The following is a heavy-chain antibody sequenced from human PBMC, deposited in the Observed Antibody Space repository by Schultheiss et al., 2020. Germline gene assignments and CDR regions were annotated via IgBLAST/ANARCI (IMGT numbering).Heavy chain of an antibody. CDR1: GYTFTSYG. J-gene: IGHJ1*01. CDR2: IIPIFGTA. V-gene: IGHV1-69*06. Sequence: SVKVSCKASGYTFTSYGISWVRQAPGQGLEWMGWIIPIFGTANYAQKFQGRVTITADKSTSTAYMELSSLRSEDTAVYYCLLDGSGMFQHWGQGTLVTVYS. D-gene: IGHD3-10*01. CDR3: LLDGSGMFQH.